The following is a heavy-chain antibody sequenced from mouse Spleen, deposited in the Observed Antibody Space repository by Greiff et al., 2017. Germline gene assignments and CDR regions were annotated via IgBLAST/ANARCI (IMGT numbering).Heavy chain of an antibody. D-gene: IGHD1-1*01. CDR2: IDPANGNT. J-gene: IGHJ4*01. V-gene: IGHV14-3*01. CDR3: ARDGLYAMDY. Sequence: VQLQQSVAELVRPGASVKLSCTASGFNIKNTYMHXVKQRPEQGLEWIGRIDPANGNTKYAPKFQGKATITADTSSNTAYLQLSSLTSEDTAIYYCARDGLYAMDYWGQGTSVTVSS. CDR1: GFNIKNTY.